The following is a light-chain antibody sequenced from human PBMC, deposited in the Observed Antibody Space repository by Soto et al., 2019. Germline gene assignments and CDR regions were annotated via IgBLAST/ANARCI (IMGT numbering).Light chain of an antibody. CDR2: GAS. CDR1: QSINND. CDR3: QQYNKWPPLT. J-gene: IGKJ4*01. Sequence: EVVMAQSPATLSVSPGERVTLSCRASQSINNDLAWYQQKVGQGPRLLIYGASTRATGIPARFSGRGSGTEFTLTISSLQSEDSAVYYCQQYNKWPPLTFGGGTKVEIK. V-gene: IGKV3-15*01.